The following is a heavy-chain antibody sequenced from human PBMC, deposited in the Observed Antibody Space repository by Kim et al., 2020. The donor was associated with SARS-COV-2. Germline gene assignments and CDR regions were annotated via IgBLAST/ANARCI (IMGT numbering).Heavy chain of an antibody. CDR1: GFTFDDYA. CDR3: AKDMRRSRYYYGMDV. CDR2: ISWNSGSI. J-gene: IGHJ6*02. Sequence: GGSLRLSCAASGFTFDDYAMHWVRQAPGKGLEWVSGISWNSGSIGYADSVKGRFTISRDNAKNSLYLQMNSLRAEDTALYYCAKDMRRSRYYYGMDVWGQGTTVTVSS. D-gene: IGHD6-25*01. V-gene: IGHV3-9*01.